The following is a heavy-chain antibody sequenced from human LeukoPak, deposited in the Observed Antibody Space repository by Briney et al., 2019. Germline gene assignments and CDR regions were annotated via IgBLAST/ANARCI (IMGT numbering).Heavy chain of an antibody. CDR1: GFTFSSYG. J-gene: IGHJ4*02. CDR2: ISYDGSNK. Sequence: GGSLRLSCAASGFTFSSYGTHWVRQAPGKGLEWVAVISYDGSNKYYADSVKGRFTISRDNSKNTLYLQMYSLRAEDTAVYYCAKGRPEGGYSYDPDYWGQGTLVTVSS. CDR3: AKGRPEGGYSYDPDY. D-gene: IGHD5-18*01. V-gene: IGHV3-30*18.